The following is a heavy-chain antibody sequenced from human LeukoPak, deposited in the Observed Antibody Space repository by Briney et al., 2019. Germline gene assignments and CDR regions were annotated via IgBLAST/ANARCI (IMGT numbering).Heavy chain of an antibody. V-gene: IGHV4-34*01. Sequence: PGGSLRPSCAASGFTFSSYEMNWVRQAPGKGLEWIAEIYRGGSPFYNPSLKSRVTISLDKSKNQFSLTLTSVTTADTAVYYCARVVAMPFNYFESWGQGTLVAVSS. CDR3: ARVVAMPFNYFES. J-gene: IGHJ4*02. D-gene: IGHD2-2*01. CDR2: IYRGGSP. CDR1: GFTFSSYE.